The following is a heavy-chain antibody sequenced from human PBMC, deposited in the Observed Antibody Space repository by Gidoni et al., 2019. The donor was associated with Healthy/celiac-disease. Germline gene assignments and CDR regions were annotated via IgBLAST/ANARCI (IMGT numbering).Heavy chain of an antibody. V-gene: IGHV5-10-1*03. CDR1: GYSFTSFW. D-gene: IGHD5-12*01. CDR3: ARPLPRDYSGYDADGAFDI. CDR2: IDPCDSYT. Sequence: EVQLVQSGPEVNKLGESRRISCKGSGYSFTSFWISWVRQMPGKGLAWMGRIDPCDSYTNYSPSFQGHVTISADKSSSTAYLQWSSLKASDTAMYNCARPLPRDYSGYDADGAFDIWGQGTMVTVSS. J-gene: IGHJ3*02.